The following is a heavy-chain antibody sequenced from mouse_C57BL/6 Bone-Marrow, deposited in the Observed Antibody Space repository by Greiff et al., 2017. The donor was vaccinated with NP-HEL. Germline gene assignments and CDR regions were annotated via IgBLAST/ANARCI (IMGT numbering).Heavy chain of an antibody. CDR3: ARWNGSSYPYYAMDY. J-gene: IGHJ4*01. CDR1: GYTFTDYY. D-gene: IGHD1-1*01. V-gene: IGHV1-76*01. Sequence: QVQLQQSGAELVRPGASVKLSCKASGYTFTDYYINWVKQRPGQGLEWIARIYPGSGNTYYNEKFKGKATLTVEKSSSTAYMQLSSLTSEDSAVYFCARWNGSSYPYYAMDYWGQGTSVTVSS. CDR2: IYPGSGNT.